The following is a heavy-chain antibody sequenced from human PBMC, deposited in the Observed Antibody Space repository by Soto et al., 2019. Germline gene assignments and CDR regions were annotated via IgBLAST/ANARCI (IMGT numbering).Heavy chain of an antibody. V-gene: IGHV4-30-4*01. J-gene: IGHJ4*02. CDR1: GGSISSGDYY. CDR2: IYYSGST. D-gene: IGHD3-22*01. CDR3: ARDRSRDSSFLFDY. Sequence: SETLSLTCTVSGGSISSGDYYWSWIRQPPGKGLEWIGYIYYSGSTYYNPSLKSRVTISVDTSKNQFSLKLSSVTAADTAVYYCARDRSRDSSFLFDYWGQGTLVTVSS.